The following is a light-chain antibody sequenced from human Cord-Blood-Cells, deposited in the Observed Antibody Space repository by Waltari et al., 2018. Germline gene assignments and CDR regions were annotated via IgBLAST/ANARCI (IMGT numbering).Light chain of an antibody. CDR2: GAS. CDR3: QQYGSSPLT. J-gene: IGKJ4*01. V-gene: IGKV3-20*01. Sequence: EIVLTQSPGTLPLSPGERSTLSCRASQSVSSSYLAWYQQKPGQAPRLLIYGASSRATGITDRFSGSGSGTDFPLTISRLEPEDFAVYYCQQYGSSPLTFGGGTKVEIK. CDR1: QSVSSSY.